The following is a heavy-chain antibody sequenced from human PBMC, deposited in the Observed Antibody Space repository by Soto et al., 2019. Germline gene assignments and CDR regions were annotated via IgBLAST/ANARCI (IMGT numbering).Heavy chain of an antibody. Sequence: DVQLLESGGGLVQPGGSLRLPCAASGFTFRSYAMSWVRQAPGKGLEWVSGISGSGISTHYADSVKGRFTVSRDNSKSTLYLQMNSLRAEDTAVYNCAKEPVGPDWYFDLWGRGTLVTVSS. CDR2: ISGSGIST. V-gene: IGHV3-23*01. J-gene: IGHJ2*01. CDR3: AKEPVGPDWYFDL. CDR1: GFTFRSYA.